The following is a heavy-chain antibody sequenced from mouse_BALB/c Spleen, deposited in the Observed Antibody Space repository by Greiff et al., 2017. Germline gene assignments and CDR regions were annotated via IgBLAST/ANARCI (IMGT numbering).Heavy chain of an antibody. CDR3: IRGRNFWYFDV. CDR2: IDPETGGT. V-gene: IGHV1-15*01. CDR1: GYTFTDYE. Sequence: VQLQQSGAELVRPGASVTLSCKASGYTFTDYEMHWVKQTPVHGLEWIGAIDPETGGTAYNQKFKGKATLTADKSSSTAYMELRSLTSEDSAVYYCIRGRNFWYFDVWGAGTTVTVSS. J-gene: IGHJ1*01.